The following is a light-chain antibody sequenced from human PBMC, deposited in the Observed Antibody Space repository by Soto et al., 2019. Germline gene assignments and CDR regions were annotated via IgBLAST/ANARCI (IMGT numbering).Light chain of an antibody. V-gene: IGKV1-8*01. Sequence: AIRMTQSPSSLSASTGDRVTITCRASQGISSYLAWYQQKPGKAPKLLIYAASTLQSGVPSRFSGSGSGTDLTLTICCLQSEDFATYYCQQDYSYPLTFGGGTKVEIK. CDR3: QQDYSYPLT. CDR1: QGISSY. CDR2: AAS. J-gene: IGKJ4*01.